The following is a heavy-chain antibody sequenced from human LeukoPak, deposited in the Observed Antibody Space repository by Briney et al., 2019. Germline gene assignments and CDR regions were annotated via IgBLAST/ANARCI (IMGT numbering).Heavy chain of an antibody. D-gene: IGHD6-6*01. CDR3: AKDRTTAARIFDY. V-gene: IGHV3-23*01. Sequence: PGGSLRLSCAASGFTFSSYAMSWVRQAPGKGLEWVSGISGSGDGTTYYTDSVKGRFTISRDNPKNTLYLQMNSLRVEDTAVYYCAKDRTTAARIFDYWGQGTRVTVSS. CDR1: GFTFSSYA. J-gene: IGHJ4*02. CDR2: ISGSGDGTT.